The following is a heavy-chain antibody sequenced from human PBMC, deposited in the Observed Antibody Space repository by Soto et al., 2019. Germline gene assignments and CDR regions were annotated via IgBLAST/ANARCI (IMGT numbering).Heavy chain of an antibody. CDR3: AKGKEAMDV. Sequence: SETLSLTCAVSGGSITSNTRWTWVRQSPGKGLEWIGEMYHSGVTSYNPSLGRRVTMSVDKSRNQFSLRLNSVSAADTAVYYCAKGKEAMDVWAQGTAVTVSS. CDR1: GGSITSNTR. V-gene: IGHV4-4*02. CDR2: MYHSGVT. J-gene: IGHJ6*02.